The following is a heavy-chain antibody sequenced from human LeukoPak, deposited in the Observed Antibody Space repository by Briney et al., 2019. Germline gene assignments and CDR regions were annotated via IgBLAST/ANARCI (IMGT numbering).Heavy chain of an antibody. J-gene: IGHJ6*03. D-gene: IGHD6-19*01. Sequence: GASVTVSCKASGYTFTIYDINWVRQATGQGLEWMGWMNPNSGNTGYAQKFQGRVTITRNTSISTAYMELSSLRSEDTAVYYCARVAVAGPDYYYYYYMDVWGKGTTVTVSS. CDR1: GYTFTIYD. CDR2: MNPNSGNT. V-gene: IGHV1-8*03. CDR3: ARVAVAGPDYYYYYYMDV.